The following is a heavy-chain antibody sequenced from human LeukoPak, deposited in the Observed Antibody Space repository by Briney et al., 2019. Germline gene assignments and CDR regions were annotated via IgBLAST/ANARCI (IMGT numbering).Heavy chain of an antibody. CDR3: AKEIWPTVTTPGWTYFDY. J-gene: IGHJ4*02. D-gene: IGHD4-17*01. Sequence: GGSLRLSCAASGFTFSDYNMRWIRQAPGKGLEWVSSISRSGSTKYYADSVKGRFTISRDNSKNTLYLQMNSLRAEDTAVYYCAKEIWPTVTTPGWTYFDYWGQGTLVTVSS. CDR1: GFTFSDYN. V-gene: IGHV3-11*04. CDR2: ISRSGSTK.